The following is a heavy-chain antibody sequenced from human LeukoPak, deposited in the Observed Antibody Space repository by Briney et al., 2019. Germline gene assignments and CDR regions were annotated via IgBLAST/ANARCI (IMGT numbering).Heavy chain of an antibody. Sequence: AASVKVSCKASGYTFNTYGINWVRQAPGQGLEWMGWISAYNGNTNYAQNFQGRITLTTDTSTSTAYMDLTSLRFDDTAVYYCARDGRQWVPLNWLDPWGQGTLVIVSS. CDR2: ISAYNGNT. J-gene: IGHJ5*02. CDR3: ARDGRQWVPLNWLDP. D-gene: IGHD6-19*01. CDR1: GYTFNTYG. V-gene: IGHV1-18*04.